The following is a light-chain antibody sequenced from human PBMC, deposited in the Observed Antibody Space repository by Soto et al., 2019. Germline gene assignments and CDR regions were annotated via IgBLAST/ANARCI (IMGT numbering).Light chain of an antibody. J-gene: IGKJ1*01. Sequence: DIQMTQSPSTLSASLGDRVTITCRASQSISTWLAWYQQKPGKAPKLLIYDASSLESGVPSRFGGGGSGTEFTLTISSLQPDDFAIYYCQHYNSYSEAFGQGTKVDI. CDR3: QHYNSYSEA. CDR2: DAS. CDR1: QSISTW. V-gene: IGKV1-5*01.